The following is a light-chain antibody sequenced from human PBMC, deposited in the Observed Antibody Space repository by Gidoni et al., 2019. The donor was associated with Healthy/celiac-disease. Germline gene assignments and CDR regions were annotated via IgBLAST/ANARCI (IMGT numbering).Light chain of an antibody. CDR3: QQYNNWLWT. V-gene: IGKV3-15*01. Sequence: ELVMTQSPATLSVSPGERATLSCRASQSVSSNLAWYQQKPGQAPSLLIYGASTRATGIPARFSGSGSGTEFTLTISSLQSEDFAVYYCQQYNNWLWTFGQGTKVEIK. CDR2: GAS. CDR1: QSVSSN. J-gene: IGKJ1*01.